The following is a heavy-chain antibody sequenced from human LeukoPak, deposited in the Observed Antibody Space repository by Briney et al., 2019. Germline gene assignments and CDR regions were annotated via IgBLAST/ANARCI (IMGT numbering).Heavy chain of an antibody. V-gene: IGHV5-51*01. D-gene: IGHD5-12*01. CDR3: ARQPLSYSGYDQFDY. J-gene: IGHJ4*02. CDR1: GYRFTSYW. CDR2: IYPGDSDT. Sequence: GESLKISCKGSGYRFTSYWIGWVRQMPGKGLEWMGIIYPGDSDTRYSPSFQGQVTISADKSISTAYLQWSSLKASDTAMYYCARQPLSYSGYDQFDYWGQGTLVTVSS.